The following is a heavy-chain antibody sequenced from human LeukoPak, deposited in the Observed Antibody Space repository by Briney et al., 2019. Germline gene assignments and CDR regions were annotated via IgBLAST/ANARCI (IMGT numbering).Heavy chain of an antibody. J-gene: IGHJ4*02. CDR3: AKGFWVVTATYYFDY. D-gene: IGHD2-21*02. Sequence: GRSLRLSCAASGFTFSSYGMHWVHQAPGKGLEWVAVISYDGSNKYYADSVKGRFTISRDNSKNTLYLQMNSLRAEDTAVYYCAKGFWVVTATYYFDYWGQGTLVTVSS. CDR2: ISYDGSNK. V-gene: IGHV3-30*18. CDR1: GFTFSSYG.